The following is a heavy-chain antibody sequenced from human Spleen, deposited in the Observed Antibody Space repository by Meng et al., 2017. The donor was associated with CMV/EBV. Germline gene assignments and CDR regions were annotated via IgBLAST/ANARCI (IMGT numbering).Heavy chain of an antibody. J-gene: IGHJ4*02. CDR2: ISSSSSYI. Sequence: GESLKISCTTSGFTFRDYSVTWVRQAPGKGLEWVSSISSSSSYIYYADSVKGRFTISRDNAKNSLYLQMNSLRAEDTAVYYCARAMISSPPVDDWGQGTLVTVSS. CDR1: GFTFRDYS. CDR3: ARAMISSPPVDD. V-gene: IGHV3-21*01. D-gene: IGHD3-22*01.